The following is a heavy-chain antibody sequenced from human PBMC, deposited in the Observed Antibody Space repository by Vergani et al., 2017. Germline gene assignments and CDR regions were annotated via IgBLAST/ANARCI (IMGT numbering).Heavy chain of an antibody. CDR2: IYYSGST. V-gene: IGHV4-59*12. CDR1: GGSISSYY. J-gene: IGHJ4*02. CDR3: ARVSPRFDY. Sequence: QVQLQESGPGLVKPSETLSLTCTVSGGSISSYYWSWIRQPPGKGLEWIGYIYYSGSTNYNPSLKSRVTISVDTSKNQFSLKLSSVTAADTAVYYCARVSPRFDYWGQGTLVTVSS. D-gene: IGHD2/OR15-2a*01.